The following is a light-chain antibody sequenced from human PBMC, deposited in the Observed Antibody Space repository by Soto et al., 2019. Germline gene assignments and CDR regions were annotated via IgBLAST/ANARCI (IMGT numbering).Light chain of an antibody. CDR2: DVS. J-gene: IGLJ2*01. V-gene: IGLV2-14*01. CDR1: SSDVGGYNY. CDR3: SSYTSSSTLMV. Sequence: QSALTQPASVSGSPGQSITISCTGTSSDVGGYNYVSWYQQHPGKAPKLMIYDVSNRPSGVSNRFSGSKSGNTASLTISGLQAEDEADYYCSSYTSSSTLMVFGGVTKVT.